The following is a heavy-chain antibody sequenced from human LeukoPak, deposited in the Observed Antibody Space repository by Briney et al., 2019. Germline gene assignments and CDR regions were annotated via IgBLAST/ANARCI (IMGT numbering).Heavy chain of an antibody. CDR2: IYTTGVT. V-gene: IGHV4-4*07. Sequence: SETLSLTCTVSGGSISTHFWTWIRQPAGKRLEWIGRIYTTGVTNYNPSLKSRVTMSVDTSKNQFSLELKSVTAADTAVYYCARHGNTWFGEYRRPYKWFDLWGQGTLVTVSS. D-gene: IGHD3-10*01. CDR3: ARHGNTWFGEYRRPYKWFDL. J-gene: IGHJ5*02. CDR1: GGSISTHF.